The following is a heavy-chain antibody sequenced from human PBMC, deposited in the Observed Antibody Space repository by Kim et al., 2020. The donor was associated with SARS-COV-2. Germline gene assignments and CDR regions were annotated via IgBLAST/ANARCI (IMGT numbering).Heavy chain of an antibody. CDR3: AKDLSTGGDYASFDY. D-gene: IGHD4-17*01. CDR1: GFTFGDYA. CDR2: ISWNSGSI. Sequence: GGSLRLSCAASGFTFGDYAMHWVRQAPGKGLEWVSGISWNSGSIGYADSVKGRFTISRDNAKNSLYLQMNSLRAEDTALYYCAKDLSTGGDYASFDYWGQGTLVTVSS. J-gene: IGHJ4*02. V-gene: IGHV3-9*01.